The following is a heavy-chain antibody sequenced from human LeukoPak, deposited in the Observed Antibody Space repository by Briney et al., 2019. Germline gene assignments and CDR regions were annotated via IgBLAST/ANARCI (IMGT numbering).Heavy chain of an antibody. Sequence: GGPLKISCKGSGYRFTSYWIGWVRPMPGKGLGWMGIIYPGDSDTRYSPSFQGQVTISADKSISTAYLQWSTLKASDTAMYYCARVRDGYNYYFDYWGQGTLVTVSS. D-gene: IGHD5-24*01. J-gene: IGHJ4*02. CDR1: GYRFTSYW. V-gene: IGHV5-51*01. CDR3: ARVRDGYNYYFDY. CDR2: IYPGDSDT.